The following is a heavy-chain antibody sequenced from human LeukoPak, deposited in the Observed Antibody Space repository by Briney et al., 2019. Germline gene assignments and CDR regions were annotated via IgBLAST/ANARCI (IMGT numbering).Heavy chain of an antibody. CDR3: ARDPGVVQGGPFDP. Sequence: PSETLSLTCTVSGGSISSGDYYWSWIRQPPGKGLEWIGYIYYSGSTYYNPSLKSRVTISVDTPKNQFSLKLSSVTAADTAVYYCARDPGVVQGGPFDPWGQGTLVTVSS. D-gene: IGHD3-3*01. J-gene: IGHJ5*02. CDR1: GGSISSGDYY. CDR2: IYYSGST. V-gene: IGHV4-30-4*01.